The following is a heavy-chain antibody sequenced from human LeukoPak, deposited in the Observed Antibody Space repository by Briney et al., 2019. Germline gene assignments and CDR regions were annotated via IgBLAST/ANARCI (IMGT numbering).Heavy chain of an antibody. V-gene: IGHV4-61*01. CDR2: IYYSGST. CDR3: ARNDVGGDFRH. Sequence: SETLSLTCTVSGGSVSSGSYYWSWIRQPPGKGLEWIGYIYYSGSTNYNPSLKSRVTISVDTSKNQLSLKLSSVTAADTAVYYCARNDVGGDFRHWGQGTLVTVSS. CDR1: GGSVSSGSYY. D-gene: IGHD2-21*01. J-gene: IGHJ1*01.